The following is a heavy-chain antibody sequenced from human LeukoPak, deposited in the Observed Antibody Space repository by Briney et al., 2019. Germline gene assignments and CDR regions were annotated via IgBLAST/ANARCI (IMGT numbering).Heavy chain of an antibody. CDR1: RFTVSSNY. CDR3: AKAPVTTCSGAYCYPFDY. V-gene: IGHV3-53*01. J-gene: IGHJ4*02. CDR2: ISVSGNT. D-gene: IGHD2-21*01. Sequence: GGSLRLSCVASRFTVSSNYMSWVRQVPGKGLEWVSAISVSGNTYHADSVKGRFTISRDSSKNTLYLQMNRLRAEDAAVYYCAKAPVTTCSGAYCYPFDYWGQGTLVTVSS.